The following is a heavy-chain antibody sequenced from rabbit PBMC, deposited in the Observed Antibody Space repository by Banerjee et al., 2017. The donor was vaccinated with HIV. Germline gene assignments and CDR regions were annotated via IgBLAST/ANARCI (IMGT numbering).Heavy chain of an antibody. D-gene: IGHD8-1*01. CDR1: GFDLSSSYW. J-gene: IGHJ3*01. Sequence: QEQLEESGGGLVKPGASLTLTCTASGFDLSSSYWICWVRQAPGKGLEWIACIHTSSGSTWYASWVNGRFTISKTSSTTVTLQMTSLTAADTATYFCARSGGGGHYYTTLALWGQGTLVTVS. CDR2: IHTSSGST. V-gene: IGHV1S45*01. CDR3: ARSGGGGHYYTTLAL.